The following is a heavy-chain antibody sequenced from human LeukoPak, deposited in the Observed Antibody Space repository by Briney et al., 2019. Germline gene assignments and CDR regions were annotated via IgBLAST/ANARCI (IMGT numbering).Heavy chain of an antibody. V-gene: IGHV3-30*02. CDR1: GFTFSNYG. D-gene: IGHD6-19*01. Sequence: GGSLRLSCAASGFTFSNYGMHWVRQAPGTGMEWVAFIRFDESRTFYGDSVKGRFIISRDNSENTLFLHMHSLRPEDTAVYYCAKALVLTVAGTYYVDHWGQGTLVTVSS. J-gene: IGHJ4*02. CDR3: AKALVLTVAGTYYVDH. CDR2: IRFDESRT.